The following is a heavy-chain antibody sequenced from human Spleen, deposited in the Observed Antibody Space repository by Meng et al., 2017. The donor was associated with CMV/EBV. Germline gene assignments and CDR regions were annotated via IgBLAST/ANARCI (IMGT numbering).Heavy chain of an antibody. CDR3: ASRENYYDSSGYYYGLDY. CDR1: FTSYA. V-gene: IGHV1-8*03. CDR2: MNPKSANT. J-gene: IGHJ4*02. Sequence: FTSYAVNWVRQATGQGLEWMGWMNPKSANTGYAQKFQGRVTITRNTSISTAYMELSSLRSEDTAVYYCASRENYYDSSGYYYGLDYWGQGTLVTVSS. D-gene: IGHD3-22*01.